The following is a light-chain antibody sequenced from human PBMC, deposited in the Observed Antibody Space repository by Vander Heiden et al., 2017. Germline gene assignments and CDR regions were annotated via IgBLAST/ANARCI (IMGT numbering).Light chain of an antibody. V-gene: IGKV3-20*01. J-gene: IGKJ1*01. CDR1: QPFSSSY. Sequence: VLTHSPATLSLSPGERPTLSCPASQPFSSSYLGWFQQRPGQPPRFLIFGTARRATGIPDRFSGSGSETDFTLTISSLEPEDFAVYYCHQYGSTPWTFGQGTKVEMK. CDR2: GTA. CDR3: HQYGSTPWT.